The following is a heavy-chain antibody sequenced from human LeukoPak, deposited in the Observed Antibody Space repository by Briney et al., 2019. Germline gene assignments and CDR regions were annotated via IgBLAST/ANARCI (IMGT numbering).Heavy chain of an antibody. J-gene: IGHJ5*02. D-gene: IGHD2-2*01. CDR3: ARDPRWLTPDCNSIGCYVNWFDP. CDR1: GYSISSGFL. CDR2: IYRSGNT. Sequence: PSETLSLTCAVSGYSISSGFLWGWIRQPPGKGLEWIGSIYRSGNTYYNPSLKSRITMSVDTSKNQFSLKLSSMTAADTAVYYCARDPRWLTPDCNSIGCYVNWFDPWGQGTLVTVSS. V-gene: IGHV4-38-2*02.